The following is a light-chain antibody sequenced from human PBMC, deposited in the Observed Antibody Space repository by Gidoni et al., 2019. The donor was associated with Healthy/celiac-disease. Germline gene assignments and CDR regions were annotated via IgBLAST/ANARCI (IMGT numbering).Light chain of an antibody. CDR3: QQYNSYPSYT. V-gene: IGKV1-5*03. CDR2: KAS. CDR1: QSISSW. Sequence: DIQMTQSPSTLSASVGDRVTITCRASQSISSWLAWYQQKPGKAPKLLIYKASSLESGVPSRFSGTLTISSLQPDDFATYYCQQYNSYPSYTFGQGTKVEIK. J-gene: IGKJ2*01.